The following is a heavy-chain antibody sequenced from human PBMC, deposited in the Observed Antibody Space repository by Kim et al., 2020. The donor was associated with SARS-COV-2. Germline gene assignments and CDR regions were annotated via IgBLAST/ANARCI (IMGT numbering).Heavy chain of an antibody. J-gene: IGHJ4*02. CDR2: IYYSGST. V-gene: IGHV4-59*13. Sequence: SETLSLTCTVSGGSISSYYWSWIRQPPGKGLEWIGYIYYSGSTNYNPSLKSRVTISVDTSKNQFSLKLSSVTAADTAVYYCARDYDSSGYYFDYWGQGTLVTVSS. D-gene: IGHD3-22*01. CDR1: GGSISSYY. CDR3: ARDYDSSGYYFDY.